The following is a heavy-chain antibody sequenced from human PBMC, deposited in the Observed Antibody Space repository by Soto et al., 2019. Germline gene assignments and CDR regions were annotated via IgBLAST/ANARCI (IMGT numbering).Heavy chain of an antibody. J-gene: IGHJ4*02. D-gene: IGHD5-12*01. CDR2: IYYTGTT. CDR3: TTNGTGYSGYDYDC. CDR1: FDSISSSNYY. V-gene: IGHV4-39*01. Sequence: ESLSVRCNVSFDSISSSNYYWACIRQPPGKGLEWIGSIYYTGTTYHNPSLKSRVTISGDTSKNQFSLKLSSVTAADTAVYYCTTNGTGYSGYDYDCWGQVTMVTVSS.